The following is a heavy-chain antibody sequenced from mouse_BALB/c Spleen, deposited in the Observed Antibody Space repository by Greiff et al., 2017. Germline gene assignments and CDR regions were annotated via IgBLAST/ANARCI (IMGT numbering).Heavy chain of an antibody. D-gene: IGHD4-1*01. CDR2: IYPGDGDT. CDR1: GYAFSSYW. J-gene: IGHJ2*01. Sequence: QVQLKPSGAELVRPGSSVKISCKASGYAFSSYWMNWVKQRPGQGLEWIGQIYPGDGDTNYNGKFKGKATLTADKSSSTAYMQLSSLTSEDSAVYFCASLGRQGFDYWGQGTTLTVSS. V-gene: IGHV1-80*01. CDR3: ASLGRQGFDY.